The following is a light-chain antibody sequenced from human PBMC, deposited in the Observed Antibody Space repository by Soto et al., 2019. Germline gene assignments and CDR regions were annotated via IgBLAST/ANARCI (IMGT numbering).Light chain of an antibody. CDR1: QSVSSN. V-gene: IGKV3-15*01. CDR2: GAS. Sequence: EIVLTQSPGTLSLSPGERATLSCRASQSVSSNLAWYQQKPGQAPRLLIYGASTRATGIPARFSGSGSGTEFTLTISSLQSEDFAVYYCQQYNNWWTFGQGTTVDIK. J-gene: IGKJ1*01. CDR3: QQYNNWWT.